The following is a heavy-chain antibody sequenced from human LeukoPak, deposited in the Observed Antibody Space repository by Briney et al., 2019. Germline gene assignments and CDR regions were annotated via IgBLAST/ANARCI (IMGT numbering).Heavy chain of an antibody. Sequence: QAGRSLRLSCAVSGFTFSNYAMHWVRQAPGKGLEWVTVISYNGSNKSYADSVKGRFTISRDNSKNTLYLQMNSLRAEDTAVYYCARDLSSSWYYIDVSGKGATVTVSS. CDR3: ARDLSSSWYYIDV. D-gene: IGHD6-13*01. J-gene: IGHJ6*03. CDR1: GFTFSNYA. V-gene: IGHV3-30*04. CDR2: ISYNGSNK.